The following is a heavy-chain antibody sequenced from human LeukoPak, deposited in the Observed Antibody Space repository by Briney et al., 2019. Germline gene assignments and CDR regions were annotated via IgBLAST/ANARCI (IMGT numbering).Heavy chain of an antibody. CDR2: INDDGSTT. J-gene: IGHJ4*02. Sequence: GGSLRLSCAASGFTFSRSWMHWVRQAPGKWLVWVSRINDDGSTTSYADSVKGRFTISRDNAKNTLYLQMNSLRAEDTAVYYCARGPAANSGNYYVGDYWGQGTLVTVSS. D-gene: IGHD1-26*01. V-gene: IGHV3-74*01. CDR3: ARGPAANSGNYYVGDY. CDR1: GFTFSRSW.